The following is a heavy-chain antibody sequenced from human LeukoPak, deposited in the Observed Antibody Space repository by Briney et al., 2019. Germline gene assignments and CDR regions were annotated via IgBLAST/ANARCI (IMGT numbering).Heavy chain of an antibody. J-gene: IGHJ4*02. Sequence: QPGGSLRLSCAASEFTFSNYAMHWVRQAPGKGLEWVAVISYDGSNKYYADSVRGRFTISRDNSKNALYLQMNSLRAEDTAVYYCAKGQYGDYLRYYFDYWGQGTLVTVSS. CDR3: AKGQYGDYLRYYFDY. V-gene: IGHV3-30-3*01. CDR1: EFTFSNYA. D-gene: IGHD4-17*01. CDR2: ISYDGSNK.